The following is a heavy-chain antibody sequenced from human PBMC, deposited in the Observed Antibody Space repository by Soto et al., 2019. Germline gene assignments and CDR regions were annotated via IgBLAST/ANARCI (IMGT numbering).Heavy chain of an antibody. V-gene: IGHV1-8*01. CDR1: GYTFTSYD. D-gene: IGHD2-15*01. CDR3: ARDGYCSGGSCFRGGYNWFDP. Sequence: QVPLVQSGAEVKKPGASVKVSCKASGYTFTSYDINWVRQATGQGLEWMGWMNPNSGNTGYAQKFQGRVTMTRNTSISTAYMELSSLRSEDTAVYYCARDGYCSGGSCFRGGYNWFDPWGQGTLVTVSS. CDR2: MNPNSGNT. J-gene: IGHJ5*02.